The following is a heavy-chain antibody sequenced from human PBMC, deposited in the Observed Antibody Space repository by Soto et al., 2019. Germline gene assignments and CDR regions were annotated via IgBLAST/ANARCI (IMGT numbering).Heavy chain of an antibody. CDR3: ARLNPIAAAFDY. J-gene: IGHJ4*02. Sequence: EVQLVESGGGLVQPGGSLRLSCAASGFTFSSYAMHWVRQAPGKGLEYVSAISSNGGSTHYANSVKGRFTISRDNSKNTLYLQMGSLRAEDMAVYYCARLNPIAAAFDYWGQGTLFTVSS. V-gene: IGHV3-64*01. D-gene: IGHD6-13*01. CDR2: ISSNGGST. CDR1: GFTFSSYA.